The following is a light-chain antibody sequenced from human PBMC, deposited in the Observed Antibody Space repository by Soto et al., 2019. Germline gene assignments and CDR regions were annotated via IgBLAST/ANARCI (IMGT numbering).Light chain of an antibody. J-gene: IGLJ3*02. CDR3: SSYTTSKTLL. CDR2: DVA. V-gene: IGLV2-14*01. CDR1: SSDVGSYNY. Sequence: QSALTQPASVSGSPGQSITLSCTGTSSDVGSYNYVSWYQQYPGKAPKLIIFDVATRPSGISNRFSGSKSGNTASLTISGLQAEDEADYYCSSYTTSKTLLFGGGTKLTVL.